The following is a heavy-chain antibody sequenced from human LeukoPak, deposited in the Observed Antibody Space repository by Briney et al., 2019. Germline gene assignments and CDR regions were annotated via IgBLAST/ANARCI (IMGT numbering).Heavy chain of an antibody. V-gene: IGHV4-34*01. Sequence: NPSETLSLTCAVYGGSFSGYYWSWIRQPPGKGLEWIGEINHSGSTNYNPSLKSRVTISVDTSKNQFSLKLSSVTAADTAVYYCAGGRVRSIAAAGPPLDYWGQGTLVTVSS. CDR1: GGSFSGYY. CDR3: AGGRVRSIAAAGPPLDY. J-gene: IGHJ4*02. D-gene: IGHD6-13*01. CDR2: INHSGST.